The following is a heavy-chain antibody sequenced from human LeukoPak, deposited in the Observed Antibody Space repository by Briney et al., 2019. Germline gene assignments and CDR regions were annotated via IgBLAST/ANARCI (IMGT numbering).Heavy chain of an antibody. V-gene: IGHV3-21*01. CDR1: VFTFSSYS. Sequence: PGGSLRLSCAASVFTFSSYSMNWVRQAPGKGLEWVSSISTSSTYIYYADSLKGRFTISRDNAKNSLYLQMNSLRAEDTAVYYCAREYCSRGGCPILYWGQGTLVTVSS. CDR3: AREYCSRGGCPILY. D-gene: IGHD2-15*01. J-gene: IGHJ4*02. CDR2: ISTSSTYI.